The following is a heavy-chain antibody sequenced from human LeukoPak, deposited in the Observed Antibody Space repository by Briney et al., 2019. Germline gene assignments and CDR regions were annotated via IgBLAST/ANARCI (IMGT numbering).Heavy chain of an antibody. CDR1: GGTFSSYA. CDR2: IIPIFGTA. D-gene: IGHD3-22*01. Sequence: SVKVSCKASGGTFSSYAISWVRQAPGQGLEWMGGIIPIFGTANYAQKLQGRVTMTTDTSTSTAYMELRSLRSDDTAVYYCTRIGDDYYDSSGYYALQYWGQGTLVTVSS. J-gene: IGHJ1*01. V-gene: IGHV1-69*05. CDR3: TRIGDDYYDSSGYYALQY.